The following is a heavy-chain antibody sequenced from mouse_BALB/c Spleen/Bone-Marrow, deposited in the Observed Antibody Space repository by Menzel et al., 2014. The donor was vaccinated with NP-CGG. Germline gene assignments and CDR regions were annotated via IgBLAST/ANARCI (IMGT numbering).Heavy chain of an antibody. CDR1: GYTFTSYW. CDR2: IYPFSGSS. Sequence: LQQSGSELVRPGTSVKLSCKASGYTFTSYWMHWVKQRPGQGLEWIGNIYPFSGSSNYDEKFKSKATLTVDTSSSTAYMQLGSLTSEDSAVYYCTRSPITTVVAETMDCWGQGTSVTVSS. CDR3: TRSPITTVVAETMDC. V-gene: IGHV1S22*01. J-gene: IGHJ4*01. D-gene: IGHD1-1*01.